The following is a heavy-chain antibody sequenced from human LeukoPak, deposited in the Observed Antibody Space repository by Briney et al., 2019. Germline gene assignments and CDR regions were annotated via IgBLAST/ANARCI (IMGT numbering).Heavy chain of an antibody. CDR2: MNPNSGNT. CDR3: ARDLRYSSGWSASGMDV. CDR1: GYTFTSYD. J-gene: IGHJ6*03. Sequence: ASVKVSCKASGYTFTSYDINWMRQAPGQGLEWVGWMNPNSGNTGYAQTFQGKLTMTRNTSIKTAYMELSSLRSDDTAVYYCARDLRYSSGWSASGMDVWGKGTTVTISS. V-gene: IGHV1-8*01. D-gene: IGHD6-19*01.